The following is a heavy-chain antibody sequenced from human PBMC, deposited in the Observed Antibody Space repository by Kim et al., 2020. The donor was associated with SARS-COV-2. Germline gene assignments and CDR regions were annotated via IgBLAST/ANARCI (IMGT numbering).Heavy chain of an antibody. J-gene: IGHJ3*02. V-gene: IGHV4-31*02. Sequence: KGRVTISVDTSKNPFSLKLSSVTAADTAVYYCARVRDYGSGTDASRAFDIWGQGTMVTVSS. D-gene: IGHD3-10*01. CDR3: ARVRDYGSGTDASRAFDI.